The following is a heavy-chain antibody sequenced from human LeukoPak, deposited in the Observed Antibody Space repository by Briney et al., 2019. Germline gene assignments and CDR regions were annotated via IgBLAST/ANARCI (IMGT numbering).Heavy chain of an antibody. J-gene: IGHJ4*02. CDR1: GFTFSSYS. V-gene: IGHV3-21*01. CDR3: ARDLLRLGELSPAFDY. Sequence: GGSLRLSCAASGFTFSSYSMNWVRQAPGKGLEWVSSISSSSSYIYYADSVKGRFTISRDNAKNSLYLQMNSLRAEDTAVYYCARDLLRLGELSPAFDYWGQGTLVTVSS. CDR2: ISSSSSYI. D-gene: IGHD3-16*02.